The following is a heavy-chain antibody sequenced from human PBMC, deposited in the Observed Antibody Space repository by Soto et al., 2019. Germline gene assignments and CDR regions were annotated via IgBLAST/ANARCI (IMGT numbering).Heavy chain of an antibody. Sequence: GGSLRLSCASSGFTFSSYSMILVRQAPGKGLEWVSAIIGSGGSTYYADSVKGRFTISRDNSKNTLYLQMNSLRAEDTAVYYCAKYVRYFDYWGQGTPVTVSS. V-gene: IGHV3-23*01. CDR3: AKYVRYFDY. J-gene: IGHJ4*02. D-gene: IGHD3-10*02. CDR1: GFTFSSYS. CDR2: IIGSGGST.